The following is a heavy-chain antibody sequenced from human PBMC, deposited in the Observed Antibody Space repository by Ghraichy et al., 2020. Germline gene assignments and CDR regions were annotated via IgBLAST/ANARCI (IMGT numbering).Heavy chain of an antibody. CDR2: IYYSGST. CDR3: ARDTGSTYYYDSSYAFDI. Sequence: SETLSLTCTVSGGSISSYYWSWIRQPPWKGLEWIGYIYYSGSTNYNPSLKSRVTISVDTSKNQFSLKLSSVTAADTAVYYCARDTGSTYYYDSSYAFDIWGQGTMVTVSS. D-gene: IGHD3-22*01. J-gene: IGHJ3*02. V-gene: IGHV4-59*01. CDR1: GGSISSYY.